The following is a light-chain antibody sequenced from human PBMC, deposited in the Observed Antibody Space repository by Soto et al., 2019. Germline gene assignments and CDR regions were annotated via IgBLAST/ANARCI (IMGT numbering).Light chain of an antibody. CDR3: QQYGSSPRVT. V-gene: IGKV3-20*01. CDR1: QSVSDNY. J-gene: IGKJ4*01. Sequence: EIVLTQSPGTLSLSPGERATLSCRASQSVSDNYLGWYQQKPGQAPRLLIYGASSRATGIPDRFSGSGSGTDFTLTISRLEPEDFAVSYCQQYGSSPRVTFGGGTKVEIK. CDR2: GAS.